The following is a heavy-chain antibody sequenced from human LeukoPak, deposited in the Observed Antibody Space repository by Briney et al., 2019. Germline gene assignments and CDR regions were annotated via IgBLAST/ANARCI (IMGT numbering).Heavy chain of an antibody. CDR2: IYTRGST. V-gene: IGHV4-4*07. D-gene: IGHD1-1*01. CDR1: GGSINNYY. CDR3: ARGNAHAAWNDRPPPPGDYYYYYMDV. J-gene: IGHJ6*03. Sequence: SETLSLTCTVSGGSINNYYWSWIRQPAGKGLEWIGRIYTRGSTNYNPSLKSRVTISVHTSKNQFSLKLSSVPPGDTAVYYCARGNAHAAWNDRPPPPGDYYYYYMDVWGKGTTVTVSS.